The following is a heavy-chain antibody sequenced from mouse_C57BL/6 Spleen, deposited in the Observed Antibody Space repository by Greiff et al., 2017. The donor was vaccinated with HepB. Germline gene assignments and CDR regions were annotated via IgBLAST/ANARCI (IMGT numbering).Heavy chain of an antibody. CDR2: IDPENGDT. CDR1: GFNIKDDY. Sequence: VHVKQSGAELVRPGASVKLSCTASGFNIKDDYMHWVKQRPEQGLEWIGWIDPENGDTEYASKFQGKATITADTSSNTAYLQLSSLTSEDTAVYYCTTGYGAMDYWGQGTSVPVSS. CDR3: TTGYGAMDY. J-gene: IGHJ4*01. V-gene: IGHV14-4*01. D-gene: IGHD2-2*01.